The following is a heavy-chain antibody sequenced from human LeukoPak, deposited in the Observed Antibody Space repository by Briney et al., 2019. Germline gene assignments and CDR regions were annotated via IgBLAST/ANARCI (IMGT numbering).Heavy chain of an antibody. V-gene: IGHV3-48*01. Sequence: PGGSLRLSCAASGFTFSSYSMNWVRQAPGKGLEWVSYISSSSSTIYYADSVKGRFTISRDNSKNTLYLQMNSLRAEDTAVYYCAKDAYCGGDCFKSDYYMDVWGKGTTVTVS. CDR2: ISSSSSTI. D-gene: IGHD2-21*01. CDR3: AKDAYCGGDCFKSDYYMDV. J-gene: IGHJ6*03. CDR1: GFTFSSYS.